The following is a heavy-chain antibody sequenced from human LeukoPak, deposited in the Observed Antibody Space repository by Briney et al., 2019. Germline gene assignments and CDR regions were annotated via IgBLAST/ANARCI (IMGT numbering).Heavy chain of an antibody. D-gene: IGHD2-15*01. Sequence: GASVKVSSKASGYTFTAYDINWVRQATGQGLEWMGWMNPNSGNTGYAQKFQGSVTMTRNTSISTAYMELSSLRSEDTAVYYCARAVWWPPLNYWGQGTLVTVSS. CDR2: MNPNSGNT. CDR1: GYTFTAYD. CDR3: ARAVWWPPLNY. V-gene: IGHV1-8*01. J-gene: IGHJ4*02.